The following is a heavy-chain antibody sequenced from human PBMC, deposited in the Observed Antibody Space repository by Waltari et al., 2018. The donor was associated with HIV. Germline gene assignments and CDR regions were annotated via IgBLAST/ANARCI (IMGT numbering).Heavy chain of an antibody. CDR2: FWSDGVEI. D-gene: IGHD6-6*01. CDR3: ARGYSSSRWIPLYH. J-gene: IGHJ1*01. Sequence: QVQLVESGGGVVQPGTSLTLSCAVSGFTFSTFPLHWVRQSPAKGLEWLAVFWSDGVEISYADSVKGRFTISKDSSQKTLYLHLTSLRAEDTALYYCARGYSSSRWIPLYHWGRGTLVTVSS. CDR1: GFTFSTFP. V-gene: IGHV3-33*01.